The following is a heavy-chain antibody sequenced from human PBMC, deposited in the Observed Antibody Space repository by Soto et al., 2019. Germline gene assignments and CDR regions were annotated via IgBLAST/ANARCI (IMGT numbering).Heavy chain of an antibody. Sequence: QVQLVQSGDEVRKPGSSVKVSCKASGYIFVNYGIAWVRQAPGQGLEWMGWISPYSGNTHYASKVQGRLTMXTXTXXSTASMDLGSLTSDDTAVHYYPMVDNFVTPTPQDVWGRGTTVTFSS. V-gene: IGHV1-18*01. CDR1: GYIFVNYG. CDR2: ISPYSGNT. D-gene: IGHD2-15*01. J-gene: IGHJ6*02. CDR3: PMVDNFVTPTPQDV.